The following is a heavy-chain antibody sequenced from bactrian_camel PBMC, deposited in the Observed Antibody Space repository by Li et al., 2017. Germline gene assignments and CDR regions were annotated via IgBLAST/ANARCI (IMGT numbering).Heavy chain of an antibody. CDR1: GFTFSNYA. CDR2: INSGGSTT. V-gene: IGHV3S31*01. D-gene: IGHD1*01. J-gene: IGHJ4*01. Sequence: VQLVESGGGLVQLGGSLRLSCAASGFTFSNYAMGWVRQAPGKGLEWVSGINSGGSTTYYADSVKGRYAISRDNARNTLYLQLNSLKTEDTAMYYCATSFTMSLGTLGQGTQVTVS.